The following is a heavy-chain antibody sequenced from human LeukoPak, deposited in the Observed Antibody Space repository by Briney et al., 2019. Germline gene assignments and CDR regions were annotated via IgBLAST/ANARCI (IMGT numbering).Heavy chain of an antibody. J-gene: IGHJ4*02. D-gene: IGHD3-22*01. V-gene: IGHV1-46*01. CDR3: GYYYDSSGYSVKD. Sequence: GASVKVSCKASGYLFTSFSVHWVRQAPGQGLEWMGIINPSGGSTNYAQKFQGRDTITADESTSTAYMELSSLRSEDTAVYYCGYYYDSSGYSVKDWGQGTLVTVSS. CDR2: INPSGGST. CDR1: GYLFTSFS.